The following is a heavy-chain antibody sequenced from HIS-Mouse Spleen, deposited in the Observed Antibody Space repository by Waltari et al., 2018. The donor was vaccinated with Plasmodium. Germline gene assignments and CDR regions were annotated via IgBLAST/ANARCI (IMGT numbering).Heavy chain of an antibody. D-gene: IGHD3-3*01. CDR3: ARVTSSGVYSYFDL. V-gene: IGHV4-34*01. J-gene: IGHJ2*01. CDR2: SNHSRRT. Sequence: QVQLQQWGAGLLKPSETLSLTCAVYGGSFSGYYWSWFRQPPGKGLEWIGESNHSRRTHSNPSRKSRVTISVDTSKNQFSLKPSSVIAAYTAVYYCARVTSSGVYSYFDLWGRGTLVTVSS. CDR1: GGSFSGYY.